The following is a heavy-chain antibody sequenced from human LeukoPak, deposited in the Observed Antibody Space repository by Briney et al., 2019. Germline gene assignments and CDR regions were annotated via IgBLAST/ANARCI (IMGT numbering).Heavy chain of an antibody. Sequence: PGGTLRLSCAASGFSVSSNDMSWVRQAPGKGLEWGSVIYAGANTYYAASVKGRFSISRDTSNNTLYLQMYSLRAEDTGVYYCARDLVYGGTGYWGQGTLVTDSS. CDR1: GFSVSSND. CDR2: IYAGANT. CDR3: ARDLVYGGTGY. J-gene: IGHJ4*02. V-gene: IGHV3-66*01. D-gene: IGHD4-23*01.